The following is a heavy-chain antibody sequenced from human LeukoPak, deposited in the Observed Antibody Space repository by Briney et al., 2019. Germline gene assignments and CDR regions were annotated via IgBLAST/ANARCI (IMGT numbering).Heavy chain of an antibody. CDR1: GFTFSDHY. CDR2: TRNKANSYTT. J-gene: IGHJ6*03. V-gene: IGHV3-72*01. Sequence: PGGSLRLSCAASGFTFSDHYMDWVRQAPGKGLEWVGRTRNKANSYTTEYAASVKGRFTISRDDSKNSPYLQMNSLKTEDTAVYYCARVAGTSPRTYYYYYMDVWGKGTTVTVSS. CDR3: ARVAGTSPRTYYYYYMDV. D-gene: IGHD6-13*01.